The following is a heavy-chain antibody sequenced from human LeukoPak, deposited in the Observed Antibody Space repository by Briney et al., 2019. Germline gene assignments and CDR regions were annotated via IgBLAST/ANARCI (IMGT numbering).Heavy chain of an antibody. CDR1: GGSISSSSYY. V-gene: IGHV4-39*07. CDR3: AKDRRPNSYSSSWLDY. Sequence: SSETLSLTCTVSGGSISSSSYYWGWIRQPPGKGLEWIGTIYYRGTTYYNPSLKSRVTISVDTSKNQFSLRLSSVTAADTAVYYCAKDRRPNSYSSSWLDYWGQGTLITVSS. CDR2: IYYRGTT. J-gene: IGHJ4*02. D-gene: IGHD6-13*01.